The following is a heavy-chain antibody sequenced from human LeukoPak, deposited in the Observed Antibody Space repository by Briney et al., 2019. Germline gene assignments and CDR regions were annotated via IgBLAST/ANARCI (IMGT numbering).Heavy chain of an antibody. CDR3: ARAVTVFDY. D-gene: IGHD4-23*01. CDR2: TYYRSKWYN. Sequence: SQTLSLPCVISGDSVSSNSAAWNWIRQSPSRGLEWLGRTYYRSKWYNDYAGSVKGRITINPDTSKNQFYLHLNSVTPEDTAVYYCARAVTVFDYWGQGTLVTVSS. V-gene: IGHV6-1*01. CDR1: GDSVSSNSAA. J-gene: IGHJ4*02.